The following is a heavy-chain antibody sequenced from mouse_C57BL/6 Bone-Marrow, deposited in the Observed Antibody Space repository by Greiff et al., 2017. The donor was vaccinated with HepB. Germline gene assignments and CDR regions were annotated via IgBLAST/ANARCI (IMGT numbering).Heavy chain of an antibody. V-gene: IGHV1-81*01. J-gene: IGHJ2*01. Sequence: QVQLQQSGAELARPGASVKLSCKASGYTFTSYGISWVKQRTGQGLEWIGEIYPRSGNTYYTEKFKGKATLTADKSSSTAYMELRSLTSEDSAVYFCARGGHYGIAGDYWGQGTTLTVSS. CDR1: GYTFTSYG. CDR2: IYPRSGNT. D-gene: IGHD1-2*01. CDR3: ARGGHYGIAGDY.